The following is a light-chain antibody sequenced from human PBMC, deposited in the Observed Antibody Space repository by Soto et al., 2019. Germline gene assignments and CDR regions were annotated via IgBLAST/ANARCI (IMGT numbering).Light chain of an antibody. CDR1: QSVSNN. CDR3: QQYNTWSPLT. V-gene: IGKV3-15*01. CDR2: GAS. J-gene: IGKJ4*01. Sequence: EIVMTQSPATLSVSPGERATRSCRASQSVSNNLAWYQQKPGQAPRLLIYGASTRATGIPARFSGSGSGTEFTLTISSLQSEDFAVYYCQQYNTWSPLTFGGGTKVETK.